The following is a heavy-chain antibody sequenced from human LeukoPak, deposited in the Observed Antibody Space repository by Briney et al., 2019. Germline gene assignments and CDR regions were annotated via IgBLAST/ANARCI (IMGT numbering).Heavy chain of an antibody. J-gene: IGHJ4*02. Sequence: GGSLRLSCAASGFSFSSYWMHWVRRAPGKGLVWVSRINSEGSNTTYADSVKGRFTISRDNAKNTLYLQMNSLRAEDTAVYYCARDRGPYYYDSSGYYAFDYWGQGTLVTASS. CDR3: ARDRGPYYYDSSGYYAFDY. V-gene: IGHV3-74*01. CDR1: GFSFSSYW. CDR2: INSEGSNT. D-gene: IGHD3-22*01.